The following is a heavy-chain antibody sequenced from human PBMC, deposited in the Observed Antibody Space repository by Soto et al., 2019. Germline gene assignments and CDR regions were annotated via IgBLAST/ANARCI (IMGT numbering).Heavy chain of an antibody. V-gene: IGHV3-23*01. D-gene: IGHD2-2*01. CDR3: AKAGYCSSASCATRYYYMDV. Sequence: EVQLLESGGGLVQPGGSLRLSCAASGFTFSSYAMGWVRQAPGKGLEWVSAISGSGGSTYYADSVKGRFTISSDNCKNTLYLQMNSLRAEDTAVYYCAKAGYCSSASCATRYYYMDVWGKGTTVTVSS. J-gene: IGHJ6*03. CDR1: GFTFSSYA. CDR2: ISGSGGST.